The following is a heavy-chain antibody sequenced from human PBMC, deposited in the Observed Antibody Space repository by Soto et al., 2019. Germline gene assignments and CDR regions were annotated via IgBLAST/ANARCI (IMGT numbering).Heavy chain of an antibody. D-gene: IGHD6-19*01. CDR3: ARGKHEAVAATWWFDP. J-gene: IGHJ5*02. CDR1: GYTLTDYY. CDR2: INPNSGGT. V-gene: IGHV1-2*04. Sequence: ASVKVSCKASGYTLTDYYLHWVRQAPGQGLEWMGWINPNSGGTNYAQNFQGWVTMTRDTSISTAYMELSRLRSDDTAVYFCARGKHEAVAATWWFDPWGQGTLVTVSS.